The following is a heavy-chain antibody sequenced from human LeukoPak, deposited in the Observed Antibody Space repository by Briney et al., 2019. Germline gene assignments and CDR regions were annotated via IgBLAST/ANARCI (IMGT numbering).Heavy chain of an antibody. J-gene: IGHJ4*02. CDR1: GGSFSGYY. Sequence: PSETLSLTCAVYGGSFSGYYWSWIRQPPGKGLEWIGYIYYTETSYNPSLKSRVTISADTSKNQFSLKLYSVTAADTAVYYCATRQLGNDYWGQGTLVTVSS. D-gene: IGHD7-27*01. V-gene: IGHV4-59*01. CDR3: ATRQLGNDY. CDR2: IYYTET.